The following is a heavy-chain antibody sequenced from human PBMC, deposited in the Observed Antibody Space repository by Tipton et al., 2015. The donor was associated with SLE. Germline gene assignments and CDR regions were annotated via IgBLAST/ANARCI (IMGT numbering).Heavy chain of an antibody. CDR1: GGSFSDSY. Sequence: LRLSCVVYGGSFSDSYWSWVRQPPGKGLEYVGEINQSGSTNYNTSLNSRVTISIDTANNQFSLNLTSVTAADTAMYFCARKWGIWGQGTRVTVSS. CDR3: ARKWGI. V-gene: IGHV4-34*01. CDR2: INQSGST. D-gene: IGHD2-8*01. J-gene: IGHJ3*02.